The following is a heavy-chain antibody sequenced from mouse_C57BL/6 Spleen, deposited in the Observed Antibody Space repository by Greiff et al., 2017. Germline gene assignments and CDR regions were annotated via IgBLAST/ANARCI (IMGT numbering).Heavy chain of an antibody. V-gene: IGHV1-52*01. Sequence: QVQLQQPGAELVRPGSSVKLSCKASGYTFTSYWMHWVQQRPIQGLEWIGNIDPSVSETHYNQKFKDKATWTVDKSSSTAYMQLSSLTSEDSAVYYCAREGNYYGSSYRFDYWGQGTTLTVSS. D-gene: IGHD1-1*01. CDR3: AREGNYYGSSYRFDY. J-gene: IGHJ2*01. CDR1: GYTFTSYW. CDR2: IDPSVSET.